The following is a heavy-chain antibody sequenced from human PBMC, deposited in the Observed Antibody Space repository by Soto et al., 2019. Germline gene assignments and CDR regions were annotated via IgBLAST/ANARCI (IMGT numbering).Heavy chain of an antibody. V-gene: IGHV4-39*01. D-gene: IGHD3-22*01. J-gene: IGHJ5*02. CDR2: IDYSGGT. CDR1: GGSISSNNYY. CDR3: ARHYDGSAFYPNWFDP. Sequence: QLQLQESGPRLVKPSETLSLTCTVSGGSISSNNYYWGWIRQPPGKGLEWIGSIDYSGGTYYDPSLKSRVTISVDTSKKQFSLKLSSVTAADTAVLYCARHYDGSAFYPNWFDPWGQGTLVTVSS.